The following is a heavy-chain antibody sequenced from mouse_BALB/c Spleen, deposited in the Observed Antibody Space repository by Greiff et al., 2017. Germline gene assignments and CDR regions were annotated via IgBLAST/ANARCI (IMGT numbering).Heavy chain of an antibody. V-gene: IGHV6-6*02. Sequence: EVKVEESGGGLVQPGGSMKLSCVASGFTFSNYWMNWVRQSPEKGLEWVAEIRLKSNNYATHYAESVKGRFTISRDDSKSSVYLQMNNLRAEDTGIYYCTPELGWFAYWGQGTLVTVSA. CDR2: IRLKSNNYAT. J-gene: IGHJ3*01. CDR1: GFTFSNYW. D-gene: IGHD4-1*01. CDR3: TPELGWFAY.